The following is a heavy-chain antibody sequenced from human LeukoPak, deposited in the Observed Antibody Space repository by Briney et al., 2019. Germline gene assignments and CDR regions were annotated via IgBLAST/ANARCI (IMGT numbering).Heavy chain of an antibody. V-gene: IGHV3-23*01. CDR1: GFTFSTYA. J-gene: IGHJ4*02. D-gene: IGHD6-13*01. CDR2: ISGSGATT. Sequence: GGSLRLSCAASGFTFSTYAMSWVRQAPGKGLEWVSAISGSGATTYYADSVKGRFTISRDNSKNTLHLQMNSLRGEDTAIYYCAKALSGWYDFDFWGQGTLVTVSS. CDR3: AKALSGWYDFDF.